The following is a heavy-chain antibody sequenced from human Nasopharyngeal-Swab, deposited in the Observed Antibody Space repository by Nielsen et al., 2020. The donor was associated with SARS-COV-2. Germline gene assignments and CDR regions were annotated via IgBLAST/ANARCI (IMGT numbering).Heavy chain of an antibody. Sequence: SATLSLTCTVSGCSISRGDYYWRRIRQPPGKGLVWSGYIYYSRTTYYNSSLKSRVTISVDTSKNQFSLKLSSVTAADTAVYYCARVYYDSSGPTLDYWGQGTLVTVSS. V-gene: IGHV4-30-4*01. D-gene: IGHD3-22*01. CDR1: GCSISRGDYY. CDR2: IYYSRTT. J-gene: IGHJ4*02. CDR3: ARVYYDSSGPTLDY.